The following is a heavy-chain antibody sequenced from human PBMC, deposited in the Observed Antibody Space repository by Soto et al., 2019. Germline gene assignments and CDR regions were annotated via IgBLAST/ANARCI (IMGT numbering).Heavy chain of an antibody. J-gene: IGHJ4*02. D-gene: IGHD6-13*01. CDR3: AGDWAAAGPFDY. CDR2: ISAYNGNT. V-gene: IGHV1-18*01. CDR1: GYTFTSYG. Sequence: QVQLVQSGAEVKKPGASVKVSCKASGYTFTSYGISWVRQAPGQGLEWMGWISAYNGNTNYAQKLQGRVTMTTDTTKSTGYMELGRLRSDDKAVYYCAGDWAAAGPFDYWGQGTLVTVSS.